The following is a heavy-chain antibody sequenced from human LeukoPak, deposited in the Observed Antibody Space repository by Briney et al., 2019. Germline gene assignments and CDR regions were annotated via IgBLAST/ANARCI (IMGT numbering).Heavy chain of an antibody. CDR3: ARHPRDNTVVTPGRPYYFDY. J-gene: IGHJ4*02. CDR1: GYSFTSYW. CDR2: IYPGDSDT. V-gene: IGHV5-51*01. Sequence: GESLKISCKGSGYSFTSYWIGWVRQMPGKGLEWMGIIYPGDSDTRYSPSFQGQVTISADKSISTAYLQWSSLKASDTAMYYCARHPRDNTVVTPGRPYYFDYWGQGTLVTVSS. D-gene: IGHD4-23*01.